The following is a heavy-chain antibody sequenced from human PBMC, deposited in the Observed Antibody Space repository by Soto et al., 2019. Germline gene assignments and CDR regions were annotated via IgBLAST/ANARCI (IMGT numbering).Heavy chain of an antibody. J-gene: IGHJ6*02. V-gene: IGHV4-59*01. CDR1: GGSISSYY. Sequence: SETLSLTCTVSGGSISSYYWSWIRQPPGKGLEWIGYVYYSGSTNYNPSLKSRVTISVDTSQNQFSLKLSSVTAADTAVYYCARERIPMVRGARYYYYGMDVWGQGTTVTVSS. D-gene: IGHD3-10*01. CDR3: ARERIPMVRGARYYYYGMDV. CDR2: VYYSGST.